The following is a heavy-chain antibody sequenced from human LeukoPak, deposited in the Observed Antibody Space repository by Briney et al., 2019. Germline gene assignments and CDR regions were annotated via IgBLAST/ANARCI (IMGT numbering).Heavy chain of an antibody. V-gene: IGHV3-21*01. CDR3: ARDLLGGYDFEGSS. J-gene: IGHJ5*02. CDR2: ISSSSSYI. Sequence: PGGSLRLSCAASGFTCSSYSMNWVRQAPGKGLEWVSSISSSSSYIYYADSVKGRFTISRDNAKNSLYLQMNSLRAEDTAVYYCARDLLGGYDFEGSSWGQGTLVTVSS. CDR1: GFTCSSYS. D-gene: IGHD5-12*01.